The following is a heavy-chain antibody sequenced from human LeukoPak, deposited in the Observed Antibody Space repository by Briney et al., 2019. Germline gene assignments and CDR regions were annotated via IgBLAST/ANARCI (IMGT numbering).Heavy chain of an antibody. CDR2: ISSSSSYI. V-gene: IGHV3-21*01. D-gene: IGHD3-9*01. CDR1: GFTFSSYS. J-gene: IGHJ4*02. CDR3: ARDLDYDILTGYDY. Sequence: GGSLRLSCAASGFTFSSYSMNWVRQAPGKGLEWVSSISSSSSYIYYADSVKGRFTISRDDARNSLYLQMNSLRAEDTAVYYCARDLDYDILTGYDYWGQGTLVTVSS.